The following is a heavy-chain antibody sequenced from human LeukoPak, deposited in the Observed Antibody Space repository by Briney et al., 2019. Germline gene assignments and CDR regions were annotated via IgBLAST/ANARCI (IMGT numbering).Heavy chain of an antibody. CDR1: GGTFSSYA. J-gene: IGHJ4*02. CDR3: ASVDTAMVTFDY. V-gene: IGHV1-69*13. CDR2: IIPIFGTA. D-gene: IGHD5-18*01. Sequence: SVKVSCKASGGTFSSYAISWVRQAPGQGLEWMGGIIPIFGTANYAQKFQGRVTITADESTSTAYMELSSLRSEDTAVYYCASVDTAMVTFDYWGQGTLVTVSS.